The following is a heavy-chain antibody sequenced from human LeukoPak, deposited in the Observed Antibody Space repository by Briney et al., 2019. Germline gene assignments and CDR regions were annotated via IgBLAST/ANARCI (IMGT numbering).Heavy chain of an antibody. CDR2: IIPIFGTA. CDR1: GGTFSSYA. J-gene: IGHJ6*02. D-gene: IGHD3-10*01. Sequence: GASVNVSCKASGGTFSSYAISWVRQAPGQGLEWMGGIIPIFGTANYAQKFQGRVTITADESTSTAYMELSSLRSEDTAVYYCASKRFLSVYYYGMDVWGQGTTVTVSS. V-gene: IGHV1-69*13. CDR3: ASKRFLSVYYYGMDV.